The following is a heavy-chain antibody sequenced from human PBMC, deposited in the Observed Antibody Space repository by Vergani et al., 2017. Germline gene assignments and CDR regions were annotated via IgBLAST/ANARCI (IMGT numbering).Heavy chain of an antibody. V-gene: IGHV3-30*02. J-gene: IGHJ4*02. D-gene: IGHD2-15*01. Sequence: QVRLVESGGGVVQPGGSLRLSCAASGFTFNRYGMQWVRQAPGKGLEWVAYVLFDGSNEYYADSVKGRFIVSRDNSNDALYLQMNSLRTDDTAVYYCARDLAYCHEGSCALWGQGSVVTVSS. CDR1: GFTFNRYG. CDR3: ARDLAYCHEGSCAL. CDR2: VLFDGSNE.